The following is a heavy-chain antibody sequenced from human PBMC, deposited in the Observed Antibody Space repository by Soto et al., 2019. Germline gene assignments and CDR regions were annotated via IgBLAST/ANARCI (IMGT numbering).Heavy chain of an antibody. V-gene: IGHV3-23*01. CDR1: GFIFSSYA. J-gene: IGHJ4*02. CDR2: ISGSGGNT. Sequence: EVQLLESGGGLVQPGGSLRLSCAASGFIFSSYAMSWVRQAPGKGLEWVSGISGSGGNTYYADSVKGRFTISRDNSKNTLYLQMNSLRAEDTAVYYSAKDARYSNTWYYVDYWSQGTLFTVSS. CDR3: AKDARYSNTWYYVDY. D-gene: IGHD3-9*01.